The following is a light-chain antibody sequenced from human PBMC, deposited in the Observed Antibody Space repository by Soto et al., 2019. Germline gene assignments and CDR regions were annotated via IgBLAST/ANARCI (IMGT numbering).Light chain of an antibody. Sequence: QAVVTQEPSLTVSPGGTVTLTCGSSTGAVTSGYYPYWFQQKPGQAPRTLIYDTNNKHSWTPARFSGSLLGGKAALTLSGAQPEDEAEYYCLLYYSGARVFGGGTKLTVL. CDR1: TGAVTSGYY. CDR3: LLYYSGARV. J-gene: IGLJ2*01. V-gene: IGLV7-46*01. CDR2: DTN.